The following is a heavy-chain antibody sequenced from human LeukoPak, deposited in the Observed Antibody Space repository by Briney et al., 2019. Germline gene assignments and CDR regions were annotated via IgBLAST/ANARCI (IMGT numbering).Heavy chain of an antibody. CDR1: GYTFTGYY. V-gene: IGHV1-2*02. CDR2: INPNSGGT. Sequence: GASVKVSCKASGYTFTGYYMHWVRQAPGQGLEWMGWINPNSGGTNYAQKFQGRVTMTRDTSISTAYMELSRLRSDDTAVYYCARPKEGSFDAFDIWGQGTMVTVSS. D-gene: IGHD6-13*01. CDR3: ARPKEGSFDAFDI. J-gene: IGHJ3*02.